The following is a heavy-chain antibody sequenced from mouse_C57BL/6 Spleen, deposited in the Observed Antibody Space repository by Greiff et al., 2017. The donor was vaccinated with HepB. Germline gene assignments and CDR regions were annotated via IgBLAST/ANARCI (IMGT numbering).Heavy chain of an antibody. Sequence: EVKVEESGGGLVKPGGSLKLSCAASGFTFSSYAMSWVRQTPEKRLEWVATISDGGSYTYYPDNVKGRFTISRDNAKNNLYLQMSHLKSEDTAMYYCARGWDYDDAMDYWGQGTSVTVSS. CDR1: GFTFSSYA. CDR2: ISDGGSYT. J-gene: IGHJ4*01. D-gene: IGHD2-4*01. CDR3: ARGWDYDDAMDY. V-gene: IGHV5-4*03.